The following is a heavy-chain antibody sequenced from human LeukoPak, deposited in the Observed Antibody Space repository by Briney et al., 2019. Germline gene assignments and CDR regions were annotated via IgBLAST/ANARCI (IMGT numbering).Heavy chain of an antibody. CDR1: GDSINAYY. V-gene: IGHV4-59*08. Sequence: SETLSLTCTVSGDSINAYYWGWIRQPPGKGLEWIGYIYLSGTTKYNPSLESRVTISVDTSKNQFSLKLSSVTAADTAVYYCARRRAEGGSNGHYNWFDPWGQGILVTVSS. D-gene: IGHD6-13*01. CDR2: IYLSGTT. CDR3: ARRRAEGGSNGHYNWFDP. J-gene: IGHJ5*02.